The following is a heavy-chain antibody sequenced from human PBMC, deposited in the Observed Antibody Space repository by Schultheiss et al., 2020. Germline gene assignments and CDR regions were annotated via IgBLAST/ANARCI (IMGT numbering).Heavy chain of an antibody. D-gene: IGHD1-26*01. V-gene: IGHV3-21*01. CDR1: GFTFSSYS. J-gene: IGHJ4*02. CDR3: ASLWELPGDVDY. CDR2: ISSSSSYI. Sequence: GGSLRLSCAASGFTFSSYSMNWVRQAPGKGLEWVSSISSSSSYIYYADSVKGRFTISRDNAKNSLYLQMNSLRAEDTAVYYCASLWELPGDVDYWGQGTLVTVSS.